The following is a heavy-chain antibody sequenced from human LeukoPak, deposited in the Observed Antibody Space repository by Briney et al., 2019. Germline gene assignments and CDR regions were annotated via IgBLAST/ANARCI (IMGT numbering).Heavy chain of an antibody. Sequence: SETLSLTCTVSGGSISSYYWSWIRQPPGKGLEWIGYIYYSGSTNYNPSLKSRVTISVDTSKNQFSLKLSSVTAADTAVYYCAGTYYYDSSGYYYPGGYWGQGTLVTVSS. D-gene: IGHD3-22*01. CDR2: IYYSGST. CDR3: AGTYYYDSSGYYYPGGY. CDR1: GGSISSYY. J-gene: IGHJ4*02. V-gene: IGHV4-59*01.